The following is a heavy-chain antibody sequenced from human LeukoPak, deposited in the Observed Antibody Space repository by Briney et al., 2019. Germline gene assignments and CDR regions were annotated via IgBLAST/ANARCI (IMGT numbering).Heavy chain of an antibody. CDR1: GGSFSGYY. V-gene: IGHV4-34*01. Sequence: SETLSLTCAVYGGSFSGYYWSWIRQPPGKGLEWIGEINHSGSTNYNPSLKSRVTISVDTSKNQFSLKLSSVTAADTAVYYCARYNVASWKYYFDYWGQGTLVTVSS. CDR3: ARYNVASWKYYFDY. J-gene: IGHJ4*02. D-gene: IGHD2-2*01. CDR2: INHSGST.